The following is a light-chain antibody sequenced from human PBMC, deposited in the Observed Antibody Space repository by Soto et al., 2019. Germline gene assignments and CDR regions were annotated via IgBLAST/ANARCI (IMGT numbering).Light chain of an antibody. Sequence: SYELTQPPSVSVSPGQTASITCSGDKLGDKYTCWYQQKPGQSPVLVIYQHSQRPSGIPERFSGSNSGNTATLTISGTQAMDEADYYCQPWDSSTDVVFGGGTKLNVL. J-gene: IGLJ2*01. V-gene: IGLV3-1*01. CDR3: QPWDSSTDVV. CDR1: KLGDKY. CDR2: QHS.